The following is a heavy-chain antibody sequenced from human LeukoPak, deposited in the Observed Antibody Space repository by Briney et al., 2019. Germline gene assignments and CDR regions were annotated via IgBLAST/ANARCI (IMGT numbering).Heavy chain of an antibody. CDR3: ARDGGFGVHDY. CDR1: GYTFTSHV. CDR2: INTNTGNP. J-gene: IGHJ4*02. V-gene: IGHV7-4-1*02. Sequence: ASVKVSCKASGYTFTSHVINWVRQAPGQGLEWMGWINTNTGNPTYAQGFTGRFVFSLDTSVSTAYLQISSLKAEDTAVYYCARDGGFGVHDYWGQGTLVTVSS. D-gene: IGHD3-10*01.